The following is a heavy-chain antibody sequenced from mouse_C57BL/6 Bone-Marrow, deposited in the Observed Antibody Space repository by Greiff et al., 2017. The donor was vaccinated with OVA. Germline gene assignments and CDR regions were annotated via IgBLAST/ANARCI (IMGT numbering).Heavy chain of an antibody. V-gene: IGHV2-6*01. Sequence: VQLQESGPGLVAPSQSLSITCTVSGFSLTSYGVDWVRQSPGKGLEWLGVIWGVGSTNYNSALKSRLSISKDNSKSHVFLKMNSLQTDDTAMYYCASLVYYDYDGGAMDYWGQGTSVTVSS. D-gene: IGHD2-4*01. CDR2: IWGVGST. CDR1: GFSLTSYG. CDR3: ASLVYYDYDGGAMDY. J-gene: IGHJ4*01.